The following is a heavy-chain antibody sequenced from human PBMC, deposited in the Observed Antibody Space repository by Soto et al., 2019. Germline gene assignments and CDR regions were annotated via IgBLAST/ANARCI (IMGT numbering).Heavy chain of an antibody. CDR1: GYTFSNYG. V-gene: IGHV1-18*01. D-gene: IGHD2-2*01. Sequence: QVQLVQSGGEVKRPGASVKVSCKTSGYTFSNYGITWVRQAPGQPLGWLGWIILDSDGTNYAQKFRGRCSRTTDTTTTTACMEMRTPRSRETGVWCGARVVPGTAAGLSPGGRGTRVTV. CDR3: ARVVPGTAAGLSP. CDR2: IILDSDGT. J-gene: IGHJ5*02.